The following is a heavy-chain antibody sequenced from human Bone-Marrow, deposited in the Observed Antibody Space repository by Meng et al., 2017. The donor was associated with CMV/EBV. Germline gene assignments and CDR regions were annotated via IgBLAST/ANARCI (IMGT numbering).Heavy chain of an antibody. D-gene: IGHD2-2*01. CDR3: ARDWEYCSSTSCYSYYYGMDV. CDR1: GYTFTSYY. J-gene: IGHJ6*02. CDR2: INPSGGST. Sequence: ASVKVSCKASGYTFTSYYMHWVRQAPGQGLEWMGIINPSGGSTSYAQKFQGRVTMTRDTSTSTVYMELSSLRSEDTAVYYCARDWEYCSSTSCYSYYYGMDVCGQGTTVTVSS. V-gene: IGHV1-46*01.